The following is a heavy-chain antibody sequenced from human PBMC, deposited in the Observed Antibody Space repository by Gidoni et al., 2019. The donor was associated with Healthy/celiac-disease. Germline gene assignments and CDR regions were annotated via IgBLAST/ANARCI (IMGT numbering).Heavy chain of an antibody. CDR3: AKDGGYDFWSGFHNWFDP. V-gene: IGHV3-23*01. CDR1: GFTFSSYA. J-gene: IGHJ5*02. Sequence: EVQLLESWGGLVQPGGSLRLSCAASGFTFSSYAMGWVRKAPGKGLEWVSAISGSGGSTYYADSVKGRFTISRDNAKNTLYLQMNSLRAEDTAVYYCAKDGGYDFWSGFHNWFDPWGQGTLVTVSS. CDR2: ISGSGGST. D-gene: IGHD3-3*01.